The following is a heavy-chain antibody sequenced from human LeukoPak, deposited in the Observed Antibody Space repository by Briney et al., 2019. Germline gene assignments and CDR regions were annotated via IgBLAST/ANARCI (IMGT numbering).Heavy chain of an antibody. CDR2: FYTSGST. Sequence: PSETLSLTCTVSGGYISSGSYYWSWIRQPAGKGLEWIGRFYTSGSTNYNPSLKSRVTISVDTSKNQFSLKLSSVTAADTAVYYCARDGCNGGTCSPYNWGQGTLVTVSS. J-gene: IGHJ4*02. CDR1: GGYISSGSYY. V-gene: IGHV4-61*02. CDR3: ARDGCNGGTCSPYN. D-gene: IGHD2-15*01.